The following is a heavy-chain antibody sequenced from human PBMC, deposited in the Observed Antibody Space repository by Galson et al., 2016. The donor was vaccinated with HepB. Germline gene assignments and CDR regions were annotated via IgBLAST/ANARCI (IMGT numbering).Heavy chain of an antibody. CDR3: ATEMGLNYGDRYFDY. J-gene: IGHJ4*02. CDR2: ISSNGITR. CDR1: GFTFSNYG. D-gene: IGHD2-21*01. V-gene: IGHV3-48*01. Sequence: SLRLSCAASGFTFSNYGNNWVRRAPGKGLEWIAYISSNGITRYYADSVKGRFTISRDNAKNYLFLQMNSLRAEDTAVYYCATEMGLNYGDRYFDYWGQGTLVTVSS.